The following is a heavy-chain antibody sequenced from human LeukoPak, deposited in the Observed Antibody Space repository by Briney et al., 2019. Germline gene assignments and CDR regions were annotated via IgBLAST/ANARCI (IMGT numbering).Heavy chain of an antibody. CDR2: IWYDGSNK. CDR3: ARDRVSRIAARPDWFDP. J-gene: IGHJ5*02. Sequence: GGSLRLSCAASGFTFSSYGMHWVRQAPGKGLEWVAVIWYDGSNKYYADSVKGRFTISRDNSKNTLYLQVNSLRAEDTAVYYCARDRVSRIAARPDWFDPWGQGTLVTVSS. CDR1: GFTFSSYG. D-gene: IGHD6-6*01. V-gene: IGHV3-33*01.